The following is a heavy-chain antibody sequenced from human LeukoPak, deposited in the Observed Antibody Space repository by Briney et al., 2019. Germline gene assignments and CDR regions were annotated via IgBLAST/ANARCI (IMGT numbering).Heavy chain of an antibody. CDR3: ARWTSARNVFDF. V-gene: IGHV6-1*01. J-gene: IGHJ4*02. D-gene: IGHD1-14*01. CDR2: TYYRSKWFN. CDR1: GDSVSSNSAA. Sequence: SQTLSPTCAISGDSVSSNSAAWNWIRQSPSRGLEWLGRTYYRSKWFNDYAVSVKSRMAINPDTFKNQFSLQLNSVTPEDTAVYYCARWTSARNVFDFWGQGTLVTVSS.